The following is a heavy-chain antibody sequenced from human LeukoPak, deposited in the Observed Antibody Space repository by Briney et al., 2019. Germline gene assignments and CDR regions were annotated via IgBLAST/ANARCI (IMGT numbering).Heavy chain of an antibody. D-gene: IGHD4/OR15-4a*01. Sequence: PSETLSLTCTVSGGSVSSHFWSWIRQPPGKGLEWIGYIYNSGITNYNPSLKSLVTVSVDTSKNQFSLMLRSVTAADTAVYYCARDHLPAGAPGYYMDVWGKGTTVTVSS. CDR1: GGSVSSHF. CDR2: IYNSGIT. CDR3: ARDHLPAGAPGYYMDV. J-gene: IGHJ6*03. V-gene: IGHV4-59*02.